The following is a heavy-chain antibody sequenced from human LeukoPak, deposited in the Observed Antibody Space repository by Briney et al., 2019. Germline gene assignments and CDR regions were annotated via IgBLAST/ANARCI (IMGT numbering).Heavy chain of an antibody. Sequence: ASVKVSCKVSGYTLTELSMHWVQQAPGKGLEWMGHVEPEDGETIYAEKFQGRVTITADTSTATAYMELSSLRSEDTAVYYCATGDVRGVKVFDYWGQGTLVTVSS. V-gene: IGHV1-24*01. CDR3: ATGDVRGVKVFDY. J-gene: IGHJ4*02. D-gene: IGHD3-10*02. CDR1: GYTLTELS. CDR2: VEPEDGET.